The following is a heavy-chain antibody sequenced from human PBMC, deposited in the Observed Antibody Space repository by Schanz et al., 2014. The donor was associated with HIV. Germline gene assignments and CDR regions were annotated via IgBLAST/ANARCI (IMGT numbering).Heavy chain of an antibody. V-gene: IGHV3-21*04. CDR2: ISSSSSYT. CDR1: GFTLSSFT. J-gene: IGHJ6*02. CDR3: ARGGGRWQGMDV. D-gene: IGHD3-16*01. Sequence: EVQLVESGGGLVKPGGSLRLSCATSGFTLSSFTMNWVRQAPGKGLEWVSSISSSSSYTYYADSVKGRFAISRDNAKNSLFLQMNSLRAEDTAVYYCARGGGRWQGMDVWGQGSTVTVSS.